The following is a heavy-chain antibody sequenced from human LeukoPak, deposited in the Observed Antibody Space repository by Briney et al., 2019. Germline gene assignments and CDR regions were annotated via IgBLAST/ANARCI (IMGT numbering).Heavy chain of an antibody. CDR1: GFTFRNYA. Sequence: GGSLRLSCAASGFTFRNYAMSWVRQAPGKGLEWVSAIDSGGGTYYANSVKGRFTISRDNSKNTLYLQLSSLRVEDTAVYHCAKGPQGDWGQGALVTVSS. D-gene: IGHD3-16*01. CDR3: AKGPQGD. CDR2: IDSGGGT. V-gene: IGHV3-23*01. J-gene: IGHJ4*02.